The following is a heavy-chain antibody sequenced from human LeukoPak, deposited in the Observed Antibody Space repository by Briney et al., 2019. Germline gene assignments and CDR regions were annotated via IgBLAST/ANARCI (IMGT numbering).Heavy chain of an antibody. D-gene: IGHD3-9*01. J-gene: IGHJ4*02. CDR3: ARESPVLRYFDWYPSGFDY. Sequence: SETLSLTCTVSGGSISSYYWSWIRQPAGKGLEWIGRIYTSGSTNYNPSLKSRVTMSVDTSKNQFSLKLSSVTAADTAVYYCARESPVLRYFDWYPSGFDYWGQGTLVTVSS. V-gene: IGHV4-4*07. CDR1: GGSISSYY. CDR2: IYTSGST.